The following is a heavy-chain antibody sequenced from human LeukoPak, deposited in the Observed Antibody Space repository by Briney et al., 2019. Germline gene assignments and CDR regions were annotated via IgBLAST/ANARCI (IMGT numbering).Heavy chain of an antibody. V-gene: IGHV3-23*01. CDR1: GFTFSSYG. D-gene: IGHD3-22*01. Sequence: GGTLRLSCAASGFTFSSYGMSWVRQAPGKGLEWVSAISGSGGSTYYADSVKGRFTISRDNSKNTLYLQMNSLRAEDTAVYYCARMTLEYYYDSSGYSDYWGQGTLVTVSS. J-gene: IGHJ4*02. CDR3: ARMTLEYYYDSSGYSDY. CDR2: ISGSGGST.